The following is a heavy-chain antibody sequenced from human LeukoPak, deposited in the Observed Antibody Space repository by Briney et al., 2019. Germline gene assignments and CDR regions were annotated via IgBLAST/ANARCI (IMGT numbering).Heavy chain of an antibody. V-gene: IGHV3-7*01. CDR1: GFTFSSYW. CDR3: ARSPYCGSDCQEYFQH. CDR2: IKQDGSEK. J-gene: IGHJ1*01. D-gene: IGHD2-21*02. Sequence: GGSLRLSCAASGFTFSSYWMSWVRQAPGKGLEWVANIKQDGSEKYYVDSVKGRFTISRDNAKNSLYLQMNSLRAEDTAVYYCARSPYCGSDCQEYFQHWGQGTLVTVSS.